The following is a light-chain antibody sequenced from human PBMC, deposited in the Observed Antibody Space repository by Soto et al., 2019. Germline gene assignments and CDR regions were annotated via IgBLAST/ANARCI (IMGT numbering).Light chain of an antibody. CDR2: DVS. CDR3: ASWTGSIILV. Sequence: QPVLTQPASVSGFPLQSIAISCTGTYSDIGAYKYVSWYQQHPGQVPKLIIYDVSSRPPGVSDRFSGSKSGNTASLNISGLRAEDGVDYYCASWTGSIILVFGGGTMFTVL. J-gene: IGLJ3*02. V-gene: IGLV2-14*03. CDR1: YSDIGAYKY.